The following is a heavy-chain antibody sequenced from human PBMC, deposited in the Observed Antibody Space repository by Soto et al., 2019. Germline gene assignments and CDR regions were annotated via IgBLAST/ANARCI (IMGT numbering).Heavy chain of an antibody. J-gene: IGHJ3*02. CDR2: ISSSSSYI. CDR3: ARDKRDYDYVWGSYRYTTHDAFDI. D-gene: IGHD3-16*02. CDR1: GFTFSSYS. V-gene: IGHV3-21*01. Sequence: GGSLRLSCAASGFTFSSYSMNWVRQAPGKGLEWVSSISSSSSYIYYADSVKGRFTISRDNAKNSLYLQMNSLRAEDTAVYYCARDKRDYDYVWGSYRYTTHDAFDIWGQGTMVTVSS.